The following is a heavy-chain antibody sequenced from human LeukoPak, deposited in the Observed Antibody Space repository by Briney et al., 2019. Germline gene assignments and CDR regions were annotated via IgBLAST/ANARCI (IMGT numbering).Heavy chain of an antibody. CDR2: IIPIFGTA. D-gene: IGHD6-6*01. J-gene: IGHJ6*02. CDR3: ARLDEYSSSSRYYGMDV. Sequence: SVKVSCRASGGTFSSYGISWVRQAPGQGLEWMGGIIPIFGTANYAQKFQGRVTITADESTSTAYMELSSLRSEDTAVYYCARLDEYSSSSRYYGMDVWGQGTTVTVSS. CDR1: GGTFSSYG. V-gene: IGHV1-69*01.